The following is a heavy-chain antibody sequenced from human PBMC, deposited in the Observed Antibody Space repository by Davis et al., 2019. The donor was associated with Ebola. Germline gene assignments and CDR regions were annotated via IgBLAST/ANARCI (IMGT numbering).Heavy chain of an antibody. CDR1: GCPISSSSYY. V-gene: IGHV4-39*01. J-gene: IGHJ4*02. Sequence: MPSETLSLTCPVSGCPISSSSYYWGWIRQPPGRGLEWIGSIYYSGSTYYNPSLKSRVTISVDTSKNQFSLKVSSVTAADTAVYYCARRGSSSWFDYWGQGTLVTVSA. CDR3: ARRGSSSWFDY. CDR2: IYYSGST. D-gene: IGHD6-13*01.